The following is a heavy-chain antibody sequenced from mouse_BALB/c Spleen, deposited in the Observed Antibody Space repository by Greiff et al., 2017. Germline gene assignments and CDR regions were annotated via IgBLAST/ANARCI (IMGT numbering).Heavy chain of an antibody. D-gene: IGHD2-4*01. CDR1: GFSLTSYG. CDR2: IWAGGST. V-gene: IGHV2-9*02. Sequence: QVQLKQSGPGLVAPSQSLSITCTVSGFSLTSYGVHWVRQPPGKGLEWLGVIWAGGSTNYNSALMSRLSISKDNSKSQVFLKMNSLQTDDTAMYDWSRGGNGLRRGYFDVWGAGTTVTVSS. J-gene: IGHJ1*01. CDR3: SRGGNGLRRGYFDV.